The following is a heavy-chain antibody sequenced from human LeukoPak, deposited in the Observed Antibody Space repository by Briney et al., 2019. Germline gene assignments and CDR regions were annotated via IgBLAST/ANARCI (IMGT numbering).Heavy chain of an antibody. V-gene: IGHV4-38-2*01. CDR2: IYHIGST. D-gene: IGHD3-10*01. CDR1: GYSLSRGYY. Sequence: SETLSLTCGVSGYSLSRGYYWAWFRQPPGKGLEWIGTIYHIGSTYYTPSLGSRVTISVDTSKTEFPLNLKSVTAADTAVYYCARAGWIITSGIDYWGQGALVTVSS. CDR3: ARAGWIITSGIDY. J-gene: IGHJ4*02.